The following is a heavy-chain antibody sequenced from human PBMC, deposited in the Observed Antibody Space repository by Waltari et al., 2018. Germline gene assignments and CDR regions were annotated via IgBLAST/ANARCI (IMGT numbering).Heavy chain of an antibody. J-gene: IGHJ4*02. CDR1: GYTFTGYY. CDR2: INPNSCVT. V-gene: IGHV1-2*02. Sequence: QVQLVQSGAEVKKSGASVKVSCKTSGYTFTGYYMQWVRQAPGQGLEWMEWINPNSCVTMYAQNFQGRVTMTRDTSITTAYMEVSRLRSDDTAVYFCAREDASHQLQYWGQGTLVTVSS. CDR3: AREDASHQLQY. D-gene: IGHD2-2*01.